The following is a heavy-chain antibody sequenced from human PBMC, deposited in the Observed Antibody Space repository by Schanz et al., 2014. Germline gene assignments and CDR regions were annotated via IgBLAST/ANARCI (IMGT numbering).Heavy chain of an antibody. V-gene: IGHV3-23*04. D-gene: IGHD3-9*01. CDR2: ISGSGGST. Sequence: DVQLVDSGGGLVQPGGSLRLSCEASGFTFSSYAMSWVRQAPGKGLEWVSAISGSGGSTYDADSVKGRFTISRDNSKNTLYLQMNSLRAEDTAVYYCAKDHAGSDILTALGNWGQGTLVTVSS. CDR1: GFTFSSYA. J-gene: IGHJ4*02. CDR3: AKDHAGSDILTALGN.